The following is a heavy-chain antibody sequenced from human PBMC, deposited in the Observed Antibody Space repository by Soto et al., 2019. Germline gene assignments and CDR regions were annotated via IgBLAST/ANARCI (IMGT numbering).Heavy chain of an antibody. V-gene: IGHV4-4*07. CDR2: IYTSGST. CDR3: ATYTAMEQWETYFDY. CDR1: GGSISSYY. Sequence: SETLSLTCTVSGGSISSYYWSWIRQPAGKGLEWIGRIYTSGSTNYNPSLKSRVTMSVDTSKNQFSLKLSSVTAADTAVYYCATYTAMEQWETYFDYWGQGTLVTVSS. J-gene: IGHJ4*02. D-gene: IGHD5-18*01.